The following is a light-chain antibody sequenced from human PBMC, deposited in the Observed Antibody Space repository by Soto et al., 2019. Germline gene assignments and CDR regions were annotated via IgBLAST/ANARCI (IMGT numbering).Light chain of an antibody. Sequence: EIGMTQSPATLSVSPGESATLSCRASQSVRNYVAWYQQRPGQAPRLLIYAASSRAAGIPDRFSGSGSGTDFTLDISRLEPEDFAVYYCQEYENTPGTFGRGTRLEIK. CDR3: QEYENTPGT. V-gene: IGKV3-20*01. CDR1: QSVRNY. CDR2: AAS. J-gene: IGKJ5*01.